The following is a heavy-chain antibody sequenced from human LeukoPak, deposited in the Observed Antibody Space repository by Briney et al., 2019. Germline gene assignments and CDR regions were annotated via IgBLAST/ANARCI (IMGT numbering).Heavy chain of an antibody. D-gene: IGHD6-19*01. V-gene: IGHV3-11*06. CDR3: ARDRWQWDY. CDR2: ISSSSSYT. Sequence: GSLRLSCAASGFTFSDYYMSWIRQAPGKGLEGVSYISSSSSYTNYADSVKGRFTISRDNAKNSLYLQMNSLRAEDTAVYYCARDRWQWDYWGQGTLVTVSS. CDR1: GFTFSDYY. J-gene: IGHJ4*02.